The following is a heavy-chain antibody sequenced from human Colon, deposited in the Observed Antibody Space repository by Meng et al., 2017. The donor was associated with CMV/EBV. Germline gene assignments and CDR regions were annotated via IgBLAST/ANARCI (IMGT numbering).Heavy chain of an antibody. CDR1: GFIFSHYS. Sequence: QVQLVESGGGVVQPGGSLRLSCVTSGFIFSHYSMQWVRQSPGKGLEWVAHIRFDGSQQFYVQSVKGRFTVSRDDPKNTLYLQMNDLRPEDTGVYYCATDHLWGMPNWGRGTLVTVSS. D-gene: IGHD3-3*02. CDR3: ATDHLWGMPN. CDR2: IRFDGSQQ. V-gene: IGHV3-30*02. J-gene: IGHJ4*02.